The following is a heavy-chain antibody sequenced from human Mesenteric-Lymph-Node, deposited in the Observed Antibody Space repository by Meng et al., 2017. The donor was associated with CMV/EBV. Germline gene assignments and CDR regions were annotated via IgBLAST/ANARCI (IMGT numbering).Heavy chain of an antibody. D-gene: IGHD2-2*01. V-gene: IGHV3-74*01. CDR2: INSDGSST. CDR3: ARRGGDCSSTSCSYYYGMDV. CDR1: GYTFTGYY. J-gene: IGHJ6*02. Sequence: SCKASGYTFTGYYMHWVRQAPGKGLVWVSRINSDGSSTSYADSVKGRFTISRDNAKNTLYLQMNSLRAEDTAVYYCARRGGDCSSTSCSYYYGMDVWGQGTTVTVSS.